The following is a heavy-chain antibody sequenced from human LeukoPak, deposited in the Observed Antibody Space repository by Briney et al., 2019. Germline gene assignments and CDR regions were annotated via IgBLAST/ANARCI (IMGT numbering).Heavy chain of an antibody. CDR3: ARRAGAYSHPYDY. Sequence: PGGSLRLSCAASGFTFSTYSMIWVRQAPGKGLGSVSSIGSSNTYIYYADSVKGRFTISRDNSKNTLYLQMNSLRAEDTAVYYCARRAGAYSHPYDYWGQGTLVTVSS. CDR1: GFTFSTYS. V-gene: IGHV3-21*04. CDR2: IGSSNTYI. D-gene: IGHD4/OR15-4a*01. J-gene: IGHJ4*02.